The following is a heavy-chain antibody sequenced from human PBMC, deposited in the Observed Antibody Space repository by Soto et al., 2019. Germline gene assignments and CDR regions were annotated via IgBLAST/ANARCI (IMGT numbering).Heavy chain of an antibody. CDR1: GYTFTGYY. D-gene: IGHD6-19*01. CDR3: ASAKGLIQRGLGQWLVFDDFDI. J-gene: IGHJ3*02. CDR2: INPNSGCT. V-gene: IGHV1-2*02. Sequence: ASVKVSFKASGYTFTGYYMHWLRQAPGQVLEWMGWINPNSGCTNYAQKFQGRVTMTRDTSISTAYMELSRLRSDDTAVYYCASAKGLIQRGLGQWLVFDDFDIWGQGTMVTV.